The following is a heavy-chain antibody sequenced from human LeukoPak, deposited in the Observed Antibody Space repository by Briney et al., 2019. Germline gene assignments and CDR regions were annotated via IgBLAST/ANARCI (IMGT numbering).Heavy chain of an antibody. CDR2: IYPRDGST. J-gene: IGHJ5*02. Sequence: ASVKVSCKASGYSFTSNYIHWVRQAPGQGLEWMGMIYPRDGSTSYAQKFQGRVAITADESTSTAYMELSSLRSEDTAVYYCASNWFDPWGQGTLVTVSS. CDR1: GYSFTSNY. V-gene: IGHV1-46*01. CDR3: ASNWFDP.